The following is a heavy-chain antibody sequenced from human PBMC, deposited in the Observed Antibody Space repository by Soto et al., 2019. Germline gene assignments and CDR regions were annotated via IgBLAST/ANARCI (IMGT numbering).Heavy chain of an antibody. CDR3: ARGGYDYVWGSYRYMGAFDY. Sequence: QVQLQESGPGLVKPSETLSLTCTVSGGSISSYYWSWIRQPPGKGLEWIGYIYYSGSTNYNPSLKSRVTISVDTSKNQFSLKLSSVTAADTAVYYCARGGYDYVWGSYRYMGAFDYWGQGTLVTVSS. J-gene: IGHJ4*02. D-gene: IGHD3-16*02. CDR2: IYYSGST. V-gene: IGHV4-59*01. CDR1: GGSISSYY.